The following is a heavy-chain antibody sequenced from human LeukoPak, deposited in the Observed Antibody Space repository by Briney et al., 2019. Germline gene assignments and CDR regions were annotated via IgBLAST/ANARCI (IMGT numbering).Heavy chain of an antibody. D-gene: IGHD3-22*01. Sequence: SETLSLTCTVSGGSISSGNYYWSWIRQPAGKRLEWIGRIYTSGSTNYNPSLKSRVTISVDTSKNQFSLKLSSVTAADTAVYYCAGGHYYDSSGYFDYWGQGTLVTVSS. J-gene: IGHJ4*02. CDR1: GGSISSGNYY. CDR3: AGGHYYDSSGYFDY. CDR2: IYTSGST. V-gene: IGHV4-61*02.